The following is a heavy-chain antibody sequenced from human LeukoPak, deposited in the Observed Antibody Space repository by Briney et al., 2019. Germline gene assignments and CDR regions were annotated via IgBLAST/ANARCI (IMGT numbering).Heavy chain of an antibody. CDR3: ARAPYGDNGYTAEVADY. V-gene: IGHV3-11*01. J-gene: IGHJ4*02. CDR2: ISSGGSTI. CDR1: GFTFSDYF. Sequence: PGGSLRLSCAASGFTFSDYFMSWIRQAPGKGLEWVSYISSGGSTIYYADSVKGRFTISRDNAKKSLYLQMNSLRAEDTAVYYCARAPYGDNGYTAEVADYWGQGTLVTVSS. D-gene: IGHD3-16*01.